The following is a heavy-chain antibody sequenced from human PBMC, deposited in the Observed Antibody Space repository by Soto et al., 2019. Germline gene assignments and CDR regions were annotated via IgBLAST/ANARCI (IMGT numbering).Heavy chain of an antibody. J-gene: IGHJ6*02. V-gene: IGHV3-74*01. CDR1: GFTFSSYW. CDR2: INSDGSST. CDR3: ARDRIVVVPAAQKPRGMDV. D-gene: IGHD2-2*01. Sequence: GGSLRLSCAASGFTFSSYWMHWVRQAPGKGLVWVSRINSDGSSTSYADSVKGRFTISRDNAKNTLYLQMNSLRAEDTAVYYCARDRIVVVPAAQKPRGMDVWGQGTTVTVSS.